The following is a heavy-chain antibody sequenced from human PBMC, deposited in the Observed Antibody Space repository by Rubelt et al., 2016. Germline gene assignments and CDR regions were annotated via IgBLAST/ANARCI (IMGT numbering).Heavy chain of an antibody. CDR3: ATGLFGGSYYQDY. CDR2: IIPILGIT. J-gene: IGHJ4*02. V-gene: IGHV1-69*04. Sequence: QVQLVQSGAEVKKPGASVKVSCKASGYTFTSYGISWVRQAPGQGLEWMGRIIPILGITNYAQKFQGRVTITAEKSTSTAYMELSSLRSEDTAVYYCATGLFGGSYYQDYRGQGTLVTVSS. CDR1: GYTFTSYG. D-gene: IGHD1-26*01.